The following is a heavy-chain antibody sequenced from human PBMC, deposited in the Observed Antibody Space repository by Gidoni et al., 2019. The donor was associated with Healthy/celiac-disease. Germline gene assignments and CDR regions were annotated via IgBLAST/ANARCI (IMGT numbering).Heavy chain of an antibody. D-gene: IGHD2-15*01. V-gene: IGHV3-30*04. J-gene: IGHJ4*02. CDR3: ARAPRYCSGGSCYYFDY. Sequence: ESGGGVVQPGRSLRLSCAASGFTFSSYAMHWVRQAPGKGLEWVAVISYDGSNKYYADSVKGRFTISRDNSKNTLYLQMNSLRAEDTAVYYCARAPRYCSGGSCYYFDYWGQGTLVTVSS. CDR1: GFTFSSYA. CDR2: ISYDGSNK.